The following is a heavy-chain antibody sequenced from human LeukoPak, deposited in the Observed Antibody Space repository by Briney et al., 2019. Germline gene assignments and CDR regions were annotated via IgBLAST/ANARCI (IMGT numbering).Heavy chain of an antibody. CDR1: GFTVSNNY. J-gene: IGHJ4*02. D-gene: IGHD3-22*01. CDR2: IFRDDST. Sequence: GGPLRLSCAASGFTVSNNYMMWVRQAPGKGPEWVSAIFRDDSTYYADSVKGRFTISRDNSKNTLYLQMNSLRAEDTAVYYCARAVSSGYDPFDYWGQGTLVTVSS. CDR3: ARAVSSGYDPFDY. V-gene: IGHV3-53*01.